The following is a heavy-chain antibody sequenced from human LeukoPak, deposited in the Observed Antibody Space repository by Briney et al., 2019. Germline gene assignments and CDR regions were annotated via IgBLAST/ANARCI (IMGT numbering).Heavy chain of an antibody. D-gene: IGHD2-15*01. J-gene: IGHJ4*02. Sequence: PGESLRLSCAASGFTFSNFAMNWVRQAPGKGLEFLSLIISSGVGTHYVDSVKGRFTISRDNSKNTLYLQMIGLRAEDTAIYYCARGTLPYCSGAACYPFDFWGQGTLVTVSS. CDR3: ARGTLPYCSGAACYPFDF. V-gene: IGHV3-23*01. CDR2: IISSGVGT. CDR1: GFTFSNFA.